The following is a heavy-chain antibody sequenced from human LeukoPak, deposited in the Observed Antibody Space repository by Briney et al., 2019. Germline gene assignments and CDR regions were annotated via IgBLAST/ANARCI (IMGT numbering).Heavy chain of an antibody. CDR2: INSDGSST. Sequence: PGGSLRLSCAASGFTFSSYGMSWVRQAPGKGLVWVSRINSDGSSTSYADSVKGRFTISRDNAKNTLYLQMNSLRAEDTAVYYCARGQRSGWYESEGAFDYWGQGTLVTVSS. CDR3: ARGQRSGWYESEGAFDY. D-gene: IGHD6-19*01. CDR1: GFTFSSYG. J-gene: IGHJ4*02. V-gene: IGHV3-74*01.